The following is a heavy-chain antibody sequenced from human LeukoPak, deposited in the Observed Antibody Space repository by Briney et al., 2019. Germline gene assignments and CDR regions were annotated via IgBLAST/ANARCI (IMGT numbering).Heavy chain of an antibody. CDR1: GGTFSSYA. J-gene: IGHJ4*02. D-gene: IGHD3-10*01. Sequence: SVKVSCKASGGTFSSYAISWVRQAPGQGLEWMGRIIPIFGTANYAQKFQGRVTITTDESTSTPYMELSSLRSEDTAGYYCCMVRGVIRYFDYWGQGTLVTVSS. V-gene: IGHV1-69*05. CDR3: CMVRGVIRYFDY. CDR2: IIPIFGTA.